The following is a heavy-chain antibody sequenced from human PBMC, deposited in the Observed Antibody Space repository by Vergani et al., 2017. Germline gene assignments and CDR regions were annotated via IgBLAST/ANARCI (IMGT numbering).Heavy chain of an antibody. D-gene: IGHD7-27*01. CDR1: GFSLSTSGMR. CDR2: IDWDDDK. J-gene: IGHJ4*02. CDR3: ARSSNWGSTGFDY. V-gene: IGHV2-70*04. Sequence: QVTLKESGPALVKPTQTLTLTCSFSGFSLSTSGMRVSWIRQPPGKALEWLARIDWDDDKFYSTSLKTRLTISKDTSKNQVVLTMTNMDPVDTATYYCARSSNWGSTGFDYWGQGTLVTVSS.